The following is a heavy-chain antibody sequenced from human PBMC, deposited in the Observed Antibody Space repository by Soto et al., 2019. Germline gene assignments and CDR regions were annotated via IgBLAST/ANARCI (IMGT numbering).Heavy chain of an antibody. D-gene: IGHD2-21*01. CDR1: GFTFSSYS. J-gene: IGHJ5*02. CDR2: ISSSSSTI. CDR3: ARATCGECYSWWFDH. Sequence: GGSLRLSCAASGFTFSSYSMNWVRQAPGKGLEWVSYISSSSSTIYYADSVKGRFTISRDNAKNSLYLQMNSLRDEDTAVYYCARATCGECYSWWFDHWGQGTLVTVSS. V-gene: IGHV3-48*02.